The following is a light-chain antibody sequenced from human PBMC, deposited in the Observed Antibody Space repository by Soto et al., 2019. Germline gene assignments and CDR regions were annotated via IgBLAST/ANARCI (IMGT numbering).Light chain of an antibody. CDR2: EVS. Sequence: LTPPSPLAGSPGQSLPISSPGTSRDVGFYYLVSWYQQHPGKAPKLIIYEVSERPSGVSNRFSGSKSGNTASLTISGLQAEDEADYYCCSYASSNTYVFGTGTKVTVL. CDR1: SRDVGFYYL. V-gene: IGLV2-23*02. J-gene: IGLJ1*01. CDR3: CSYASSNTYV.